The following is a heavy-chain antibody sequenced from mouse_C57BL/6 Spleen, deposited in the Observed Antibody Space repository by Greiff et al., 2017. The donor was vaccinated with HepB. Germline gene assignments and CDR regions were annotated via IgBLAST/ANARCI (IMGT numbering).Heavy chain of an antibody. V-gene: IGHV1-52*01. Sequence: VQLQQPGAELVRPGSSVKLSCKASGYTFTSYWMHWVKQRPIQGLEWIGNIDPSDSETHYNQKFKDKATLTVDKSSSTAYMQLSSLTSEDSAVYYCASGTQAAWFAYWGKGTLVTVSA. J-gene: IGHJ3*01. CDR1: GYTFTSYW. CDR3: ASGTQAAWFAY. D-gene: IGHD3-2*02. CDR2: IDPSDSET.